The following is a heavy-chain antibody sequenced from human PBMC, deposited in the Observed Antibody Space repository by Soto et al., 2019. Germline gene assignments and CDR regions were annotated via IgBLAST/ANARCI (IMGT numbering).Heavy chain of an antibody. J-gene: IGHJ4*02. CDR2: ISYDGTNQ. V-gene: IGHV3-30*18. CDR1: GFTFSDYG. CDR3: AKALGELSPESYDH. Sequence: QVQPVESGGGVVQPGTSLRLSCAASGFTFSDYGMHWVRQAPGKGLEWVAIISYDGTNQYYADSVKGRFTISRDYSKNTLYLQMNSLRPEDTAVYYCAKALGELSPESYDHWGQGVLVTVSS. D-gene: IGHD3-16*02.